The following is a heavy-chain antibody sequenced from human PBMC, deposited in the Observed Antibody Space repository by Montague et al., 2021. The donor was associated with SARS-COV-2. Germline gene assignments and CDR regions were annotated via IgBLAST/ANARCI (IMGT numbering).Heavy chain of an antibody. Sequence: SLRLSCAASGFTFSTYPMHWVRQAPGKGLEWVAVISCDGSSKYYSDSVKGRFTISRDNSKNTLYLQMNSLRGEDTAIYYCARDYRSGSSHFDYWGQGTLVIVSS. J-gene: IGHJ4*02. CDR2: ISCDGSSK. CDR3: ARDYRSGSSHFDY. CDR1: GFTFSTYP. D-gene: IGHD3-10*01. V-gene: IGHV3-30-3*01.